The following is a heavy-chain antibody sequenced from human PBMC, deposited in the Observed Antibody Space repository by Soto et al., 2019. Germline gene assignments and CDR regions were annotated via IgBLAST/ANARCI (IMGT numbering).Heavy chain of an antibody. Sequence: PSETLSLTCTVSGGSISSYYWSWIRQPPGQGLEWIGYIYHSGTKNYNPSLKSRVTISVDTSKNQFSLKLNSATAADTAVYYCARDGAAVRDPHGMDVWGQRSKVTVSS. CDR3: ARDGAAVRDPHGMDV. V-gene: IGHV4-59*01. J-gene: IGHJ6*02. D-gene: IGHD3-16*01. CDR2: IYHSGTK. CDR1: GGSISSYY.